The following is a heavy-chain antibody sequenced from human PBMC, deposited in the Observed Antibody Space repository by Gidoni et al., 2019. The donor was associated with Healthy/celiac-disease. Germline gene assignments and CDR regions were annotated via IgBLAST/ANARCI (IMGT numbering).Heavy chain of an antibody. Sequence: QVQLGQSGAEGKKHGDSVKVSCKASGGTFSSYAISWVRQAPGQGLEWMGGIIPIFGTAHYAQKFQGRVTITADESTSTAYMELSSLISEDTAVYYCATDGYNDYLGQGTLVTVSS. J-gene: IGHJ4*02. CDR3: ATDGYNDY. V-gene: IGHV1-69*01. D-gene: IGHD5-12*01. CDR2: IIPIFGTA. CDR1: GGTFSSYA.